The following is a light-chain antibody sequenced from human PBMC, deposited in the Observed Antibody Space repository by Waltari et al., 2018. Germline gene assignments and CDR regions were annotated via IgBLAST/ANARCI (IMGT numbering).Light chain of an antibody. Sequence: DIVMTQSPRSLPVTPGEPASISCRSSQSLLHTNGYNYLNWYLQKPGQSPQLLIYLGSNRASEVPDRFSGGGSGTDFTLKISRVEAEDIGVYYCMQSLQTPWTFGQGTKVEMK. CDR3: MQSLQTPWT. V-gene: IGKV2-28*01. CDR2: LGS. J-gene: IGKJ1*01. CDR1: QSLLHTNGYNY.